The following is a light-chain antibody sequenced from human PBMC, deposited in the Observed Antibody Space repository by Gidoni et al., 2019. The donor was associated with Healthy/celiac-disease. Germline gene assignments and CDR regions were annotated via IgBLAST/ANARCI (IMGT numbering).Light chain of an antibody. Sequence: DIVMTQSPDSLAVSLGERATINCKSSQSVLYSSNNKNYLAWYQQKQGQPPKLLIYCASTRESGVPDRFSGSGSSTDFTLTIISLQAADVAVYYCQQYYSTPGTFXQXTKVXIK. CDR1: QSVLYSSNNKNY. CDR2: CAS. CDR3: QQYYSTPGT. V-gene: IGKV4-1*01. J-gene: IGKJ1*01.